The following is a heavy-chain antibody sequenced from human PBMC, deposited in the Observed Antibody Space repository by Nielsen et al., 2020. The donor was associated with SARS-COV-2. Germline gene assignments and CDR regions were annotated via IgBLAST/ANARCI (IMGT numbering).Heavy chain of an antibody. J-gene: IGHJ4*02. CDR3: ARESGSGSYGDY. V-gene: IGHV3-33*01. CDR2: IWYDGSNK. D-gene: IGHD3-10*01. Sequence: GESLKISCAASGFTFSSYGMHWVRQAPGKGLEWVAVIWYDGSNKYYADSVKGRFTISRDNSKNTLYLQMNSLRAEDTAVYYCARESGSGSYGDYWGQGTLVTVS. CDR1: GFTFSSYG.